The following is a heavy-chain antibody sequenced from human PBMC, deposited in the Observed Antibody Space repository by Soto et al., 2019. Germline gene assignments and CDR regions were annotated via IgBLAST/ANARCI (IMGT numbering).Heavy chain of an antibody. CDR3: ARRYGTVFDY. J-gene: IGHJ4*02. CDR2: IYYSGST. CDR1: GGSISSYY. D-gene: IGHD6-13*01. Sequence: QVQLQESGPGLVKPSETLSLTCTVSGGSISSYYWSWIRQPPGKGLEWIGYIYYSGSTNYTPSLKTRVTISVAPSKNQFSLKLSSVTAADTAVYYCARRYGTVFDYWGQGTLVTVSS. V-gene: IGHV4-59*01.